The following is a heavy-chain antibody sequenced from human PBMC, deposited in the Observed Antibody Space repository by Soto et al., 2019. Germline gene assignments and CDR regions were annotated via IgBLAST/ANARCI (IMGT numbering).Heavy chain of an antibody. V-gene: IGHV4-34*01. D-gene: IGHD1-1*01. J-gene: IGHJ3*02. CDR3: ARVERGTATTVVDAFDI. CDR1: GGFVSSGNYY. CDR2: MSHSGGT. Sequence: QEQLQQWGAGLLKPSETLSLTCAVYGGFVSSGNYYWSWIRQPPGKGLEWIGEMSHSGGTHFNPSLKSRVTISVDTSKIPFSLKMSSVTAADTALYYCARVERGTATTVVDAFDIWGPGTMVTVSS.